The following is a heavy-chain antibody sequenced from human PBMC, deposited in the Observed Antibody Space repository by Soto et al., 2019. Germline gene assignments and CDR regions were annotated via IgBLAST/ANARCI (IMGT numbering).Heavy chain of an antibody. D-gene: IGHD3-22*01. Sequence: ASVKVSCKASGYIFTNYGIHWVRQAPGQRLEWMGWFDVGNGDTKYSQSFQDRLTITTDTSASTAYMELSSLRSEDTAVYYCARDQESFGGYRFDYWGQGTLVTVSS. CDR2: FDVGNGDT. CDR3: ARDQESFGGYRFDY. V-gene: IGHV1-3*01. CDR1: GYIFTNYG. J-gene: IGHJ4*02.